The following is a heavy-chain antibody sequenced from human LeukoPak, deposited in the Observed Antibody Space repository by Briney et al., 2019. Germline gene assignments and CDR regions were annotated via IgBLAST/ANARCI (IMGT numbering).Heavy chain of an antibody. CDR2: IQNDGSNK. J-gene: IGHJ5*02. D-gene: IGHD2-2*01. V-gene: IGHV3-30*02. Sequence: GGSLRLSCAASGFTFSSYVMHWVRQAPGKGLEWVALIQNDGSNKYYADSVKGRFTISRDNSKNTLYLQMNSLRVEDTAVYYCAKGLLYQLPWELNWFDPWGQGTLVTVSS. CDR1: GFTFSSYV. CDR3: AKGLLYQLPWELNWFDP.